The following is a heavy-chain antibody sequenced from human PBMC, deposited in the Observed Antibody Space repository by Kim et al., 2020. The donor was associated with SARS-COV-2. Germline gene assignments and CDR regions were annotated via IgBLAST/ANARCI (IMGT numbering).Heavy chain of an antibody. V-gene: IGHV3-72*01. J-gene: IGHJ4*02. Sequence: GGSLRLSCAASGFTFSAHYMDWVRQAPGKGLEWVGRLIDKANSYTTEDAASVTCSFTISRYDSKNSLYLQMLSIKTDATVVCYCVRAGIIVTPCYYDYWGARTLVT. D-gene: IGHD2-15*01. CDR2: LIDKANSYTT. CDR3: VRAGIIVTPCYYDY. CDR1: GFTFSAHY.